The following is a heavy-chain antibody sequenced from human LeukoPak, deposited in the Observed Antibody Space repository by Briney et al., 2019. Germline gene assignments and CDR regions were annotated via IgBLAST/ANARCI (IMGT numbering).Heavy chain of an antibody. Sequence: GGSLRLSCAASGFTFSSYSMNWVRQAPGKGLEWVSSISSSSSYIYYADSVKGRFTISRDNAKNSLYLQMNSLRAEDTAVYYCARDRGVYSSSPPGYWGQGTLVTVSS. CDR3: ARDRGVYSSSPPGY. V-gene: IGHV3-21*01. CDR2: ISSSSSYI. D-gene: IGHD6-13*01. J-gene: IGHJ4*02. CDR1: GFTFSSYS.